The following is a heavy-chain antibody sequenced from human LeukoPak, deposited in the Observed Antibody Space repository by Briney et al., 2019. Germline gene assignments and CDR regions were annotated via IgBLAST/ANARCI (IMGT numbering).Heavy chain of an antibody. CDR1: GGSISSYY. J-gene: IGHJ4*02. CDR2: IYTSGST. V-gene: IGHV4-4*07. Sequence: PSETLSLTCTVSGGSISSYYWSWIRQPAGKGLEWIGRIYTSGSTNYNPSLKSRVTMSVDTSKNQFSLKLSSVTAADTAVYYCARSYCSSTSRYCDYWGQGTLVTVSS. CDR3: ARSYCSSTSRYCDY. D-gene: IGHD2-2*01.